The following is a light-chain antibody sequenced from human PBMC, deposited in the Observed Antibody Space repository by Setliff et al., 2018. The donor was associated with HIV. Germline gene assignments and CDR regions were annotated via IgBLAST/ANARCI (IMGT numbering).Light chain of an antibody. CDR1: SSDVGGYNY. CDR2: DVK. Sequence: QSALSQPASVSGSPGQSITLSCTGTSSDVGGYNYVSWYQQHPDKAPKLMIYDVKNRPSGVSCRFFGSKSGNTASLTISGLQAEDEADYYCCSYAGSGPVFGAGTKVTVL. CDR3: CSYAGSGPV. J-gene: IGLJ1*01. V-gene: IGLV2-23*02.